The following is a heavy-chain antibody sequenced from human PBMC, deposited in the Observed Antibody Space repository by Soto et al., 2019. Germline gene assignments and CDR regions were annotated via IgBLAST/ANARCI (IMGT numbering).Heavy chain of an antibody. CDR3: PRSTSVRLLEWLPTPHYSYSGMDV. CDR1: GGSISSYY. D-gene: IGHD3-3*01. CDR2: IYYSGRT. V-gene: IGHV4-59*12. Sequence: SETLCLPCTVSGGSISSYYWSWIRQPPWNGLEWLWNIYYSGRTNYNPSLESRITISLDTPKNQFSLKQSSVTAADTAVYYCPRSTSVRLLEWLPTPHYSYSGMDVWGQQTTVTVSS. J-gene: IGHJ6*02.